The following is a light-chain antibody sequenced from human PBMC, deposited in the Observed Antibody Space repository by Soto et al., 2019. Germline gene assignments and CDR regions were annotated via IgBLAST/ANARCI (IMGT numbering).Light chain of an antibody. CDR1: SSNIGNNY. J-gene: IGLJ3*02. CDR3: GTGDSSLSAWV. Sequence: QSALTQPPSVSAAPGQKVTISCSGSSSNIGNNYVSWYQQLPGTAPKLLIYESNKRPSGIPDRFSGSKSGTSATLGITGLQTGDEADYYCGTGDSSLSAWVFGGGTKLTVL. CDR2: ESN. V-gene: IGLV1-51*02.